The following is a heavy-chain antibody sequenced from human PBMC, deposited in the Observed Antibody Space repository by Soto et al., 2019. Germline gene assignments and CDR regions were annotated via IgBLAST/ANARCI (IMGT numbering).Heavy chain of an antibody. CDR2: IYYSGST. CDR1: GGSVSSGSYY. J-gene: IGHJ4*02. V-gene: IGHV4-61*01. CDR3: ARALRYFDWAHCYFDY. D-gene: IGHD3-9*01. Sequence: SETLSLTCTVSGGSVSSGSYYWSWIRQPPGKGLEWIGYIYYSGSTNYNPSLKSRVTISVDTSKNQFSLKLSSVTAADTAVYYCARALRYFDWAHCYFDYWGQGTLVTVSS.